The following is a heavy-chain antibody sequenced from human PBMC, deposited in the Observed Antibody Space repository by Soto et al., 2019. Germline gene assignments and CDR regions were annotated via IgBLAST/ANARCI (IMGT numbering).Heavy chain of an antibody. D-gene: IGHD1-26*01. CDR2: ISSSSSYT. Sequence: KPGGSLRLSCAASGFTFSDYYMSWIRQAPGKGLEWVSYISSSSSYTNCADSVKGRFTISRDNAKNSLYLQMNSLRAEDTAVYYCARGGLYSGILEGWFDPWGQGTLVTVSS. V-gene: IGHV3-11*06. J-gene: IGHJ5*02. CDR1: GFTFSDYY. CDR3: ARGGLYSGILEGWFDP.